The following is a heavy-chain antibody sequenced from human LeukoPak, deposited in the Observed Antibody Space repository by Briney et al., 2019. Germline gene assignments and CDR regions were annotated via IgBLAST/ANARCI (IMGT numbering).Heavy chain of an antibody. Sequence: SETLSLTCTVSGGSISSIIYYWGWIRQPPGKGLEWIGTIYYSGSTYYNVSLKSRVTISVDTSRNQFSLKLSSVTAADTAVYYCARHSRSADYGSGSYTWDYWGQGTLVTVSS. CDR3: ARHSRSADYGSGSYTWDY. D-gene: IGHD3-10*01. V-gene: IGHV4-39*01. J-gene: IGHJ4*02. CDR2: IYYSGST. CDR1: GGSISSIIYY.